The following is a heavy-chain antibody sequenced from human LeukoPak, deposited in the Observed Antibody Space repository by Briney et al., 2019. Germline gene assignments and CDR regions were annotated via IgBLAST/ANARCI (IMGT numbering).Heavy chain of an antibody. D-gene: IGHD6-6*01. Sequence: GCLRVSCAHSGFTFCSDSMNSVCQAPGGRVEWVSSISSSSSYIYYADSVKGRFTISRDNAKNSLYLQMNSLRAEDTAVYYCARADSSSSGRDYWGQGTLVTVSS. V-gene: IGHV3-21*01. CDR2: ISSSSSYI. CDR3: ARADSSSSGRDY. J-gene: IGHJ4*02. CDR1: GFTFCSDS.